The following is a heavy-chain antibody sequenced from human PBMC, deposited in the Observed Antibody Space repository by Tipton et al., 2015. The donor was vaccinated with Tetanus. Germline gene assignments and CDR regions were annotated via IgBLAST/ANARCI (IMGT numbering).Heavy chain of an antibody. CDR3: ARLTCSSPSCYYYYYYYVDV. CDR2: IYYSGST. V-gene: IGHV4-30-4*01. Sequence: LRLSCSVSGDSIRSEDYYWGWIRQSPGKGLEWLGYIYYSGSTYNNPFLKSRVSISLDASKNQFSLSLNSVTAADSATYYCARLTCSSPSCYYYYYYYVDVWGTGTAVAVFS. J-gene: IGHJ6*03. D-gene: IGHD2-2*01. CDR1: GDSIRSEDYY.